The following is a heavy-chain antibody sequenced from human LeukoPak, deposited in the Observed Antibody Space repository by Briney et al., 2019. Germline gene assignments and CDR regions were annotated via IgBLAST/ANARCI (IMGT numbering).Heavy chain of an antibody. CDR1: GGSISSYY. V-gene: IGHV4-59*01. J-gene: IGHJ6*03. CDR2: IYYSGST. CDR3: ARGGPPGYYYDYYMDV. Sequence: PSETLSLTCTVSGGSISSYYWSWIRQTPGKGLEWIGYIYYSGSTNFNPSLKSRVTISVDTSKNQFSLKMSSVTAADTAVYFCARGGPPGYYYDYYMDVWGKGTTVTISS.